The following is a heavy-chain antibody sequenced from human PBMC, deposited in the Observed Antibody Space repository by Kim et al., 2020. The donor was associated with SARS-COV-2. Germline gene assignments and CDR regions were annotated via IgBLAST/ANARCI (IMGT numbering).Heavy chain of an antibody. CDR3: ARGVYCSSTSCHAKGGFDP. D-gene: IGHD2-2*01. CDR1: GGSFSGYY. CDR2: INHSGST. V-gene: IGHV4-34*01. J-gene: IGHJ5*02. Sequence: SETLSLTCAVYGGSFSGYYWSWIRQPPGKGLEWIGEINHSGSTNYNPSLKSRVTISVDTSKNQFSLKLSSVTAADTAVYYCARGVYCSSTSCHAKGGFDP.